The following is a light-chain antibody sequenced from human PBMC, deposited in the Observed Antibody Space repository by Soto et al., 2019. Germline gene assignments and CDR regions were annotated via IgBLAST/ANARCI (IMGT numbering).Light chain of an antibody. CDR3: QQYGSSPIT. J-gene: IGKJ5*01. Sequence: EIVLTQSPGTLSLSPGGRVTLACWASQSVXXXXXXXYQQKPGQAPRLLIYAASTRAAGVPDRFSGSVAGADFTLTISRLEPEDVAVYYCQQYGSSPITFGQGTRLEIK. CDR2: AAS. V-gene: IGKV3-20*01. CDR1: QSVXXXX.